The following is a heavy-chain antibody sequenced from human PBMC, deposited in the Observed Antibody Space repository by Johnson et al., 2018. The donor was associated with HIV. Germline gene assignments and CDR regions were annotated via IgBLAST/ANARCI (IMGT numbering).Heavy chain of an antibody. J-gene: IGHJ3*02. CDR1: GFTFSSYW. D-gene: IGHD1-26*01. CDR3: ARSNSGSYLHAFDI. Sequence: VKLVESGGGLVQPGGSLRLSCAASGFTFSSYWISWVRQAPGKGLEWVANIKQHGSEKYYVDSVKGRFIISRDNAKNSLYLQMNSLRAEDTAVYYCARSNSGSYLHAFDIWGQGTMVTVSS. CDR2: IKQHGSEK. V-gene: IGHV3-7*05.